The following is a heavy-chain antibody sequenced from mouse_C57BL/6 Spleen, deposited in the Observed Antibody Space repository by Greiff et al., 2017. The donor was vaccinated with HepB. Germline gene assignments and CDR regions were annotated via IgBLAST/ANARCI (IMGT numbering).Heavy chain of an antibody. CDR1: GYTFTSYW. D-gene: IGHD2-5*01. CDR2: IDPSDSYT. Sequence: VQLQQSGAELVMPGASVKLSCKASGYTFTSYWMHWVKQRPGQGLEWIGEIDPSDSYTNYNQKFKGKSTLTVDKSSSTAYMQLSSLTSEDSAVYYCAKEVTTKGCAYWGQGTLVTVSA. CDR3: AKEVTTKGCAY. J-gene: IGHJ3*01. V-gene: IGHV1-69*01.